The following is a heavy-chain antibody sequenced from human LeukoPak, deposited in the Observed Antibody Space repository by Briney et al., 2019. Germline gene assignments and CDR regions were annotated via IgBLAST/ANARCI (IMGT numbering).Heavy chain of an antibody. J-gene: IGHJ4*02. CDR1: GGSFSGYY. CDR2: INHSGST. CDR3: AGGGDYGDYYFDY. Sequence: SETLSLTCAVYGGSFSGYYWSWFRQPPGKGLEWIGEINHSGSTNYNPSLKSRVTISVDTSKNQFSLKLSSVTAADTAVYYCAGGGDYGDYYFDYWGQGTLVTVSS. D-gene: IGHD4-17*01. V-gene: IGHV4-34*01.